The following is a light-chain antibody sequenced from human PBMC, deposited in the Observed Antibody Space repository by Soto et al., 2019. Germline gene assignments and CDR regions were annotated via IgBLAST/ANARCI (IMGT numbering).Light chain of an antibody. Sequence: EIVMTQSPATLSVSPGERDTLSCRASQSIGSNLAWYQQIPGQAPRLLIYGASTRTTGIPARFSGSGSGTEFTLIISSLQSEDFAVYYCQQYDNWPRTFGPGTKVNIK. J-gene: IGKJ3*01. CDR2: GAS. V-gene: IGKV3-15*01. CDR3: QQYDNWPRT. CDR1: QSIGSN.